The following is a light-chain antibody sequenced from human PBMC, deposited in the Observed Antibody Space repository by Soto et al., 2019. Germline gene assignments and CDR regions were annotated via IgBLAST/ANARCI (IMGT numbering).Light chain of an antibody. CDR2: EVS. V-gene: IGLV2-14*01. J-gene: IGLJ1*01. CDR3: SSYTTTNTYV. Sequence: QSALTQPASVSGSPGQSITISCTGTSSDVGGYKYVSWYQHHPGEAPKLIIYEVSNRPSGVSNRFSGSKSGNTASLTISGLQAEDESHYYCSSYTTTNTYVFGTGTKLTVL. CDR1: SSDVGGYKY.